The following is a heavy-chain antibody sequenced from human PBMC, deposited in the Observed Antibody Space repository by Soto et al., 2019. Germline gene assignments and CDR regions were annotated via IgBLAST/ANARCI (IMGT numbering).Heavy chain of an antibody. D-gene: IGHD4-17*01. J-gene: IGHJ4*02. CDR2: ISGSGGST. CDR1: GFTFSSYA. CDR3: AKDQGYDYGDYLVVK. V-gene: IGHV3-23*01. Sequence: GGSLRLSCAASGFTFSSYALSWVRQAPGKGLEWVSAISGSGGSTYYADSVKGRFTISRDNSKNTLYLQMNSLRAEDTAVYYCAKDQGYDYGDYLVVKWGQGTLVTVSS.